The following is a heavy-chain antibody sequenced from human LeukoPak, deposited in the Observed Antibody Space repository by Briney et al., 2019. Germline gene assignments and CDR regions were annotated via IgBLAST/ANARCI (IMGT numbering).Heavy chain of an antibody. V-gene: IGHV3-7*01. CDR3: AKLLGDVTTFDY. D-gene: IGHD4-17*01. Sequence: PGESLRLSCGASGFSFSTSRVTWVRQPPGKGLEWVASINQGGSVRHYVDSVKGRFTISRDNSKNSLSLQMSSLRAEDTAVYYCAKLLGDVTTFDYWGQGALVTVSS. CDR1: GFSFSTSR. J-gene: IGHJ4*02. CDR2: INQGGSVR.